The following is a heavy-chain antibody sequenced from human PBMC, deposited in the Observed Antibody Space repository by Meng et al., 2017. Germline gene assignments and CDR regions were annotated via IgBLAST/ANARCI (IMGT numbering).Heavy chain of an antibody. J-gene: IGHJ4*02. CDR2: VSGSAGTT. CDR3: AKDHSTGSPYYFEY. D-gene: IGHD2/OR15-2a*01. Sequence: VALGVSGGGLVQPGGSLRLSCAASGFSVRSYGMSWVRRAPGKGLEWVSGVSGSAGTTYYADSVKGRFTISRDNSENTLYLQMSSLRVEDTAVYFCAKDHSTGSPYYFEYWGQGTLVTVSS. V-gene: IGHV3-23*04. CDR1: GFSVRSYG.